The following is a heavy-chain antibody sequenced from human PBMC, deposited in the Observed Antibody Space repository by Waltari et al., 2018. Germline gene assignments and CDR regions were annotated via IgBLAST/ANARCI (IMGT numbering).Heavy chain of an antibody. Sequence: QVHLVESGGGVVQPGKSLTLSCAGSGFTFNDYGIHWVRQAPGKGLEWVAVISYDESNKVYGDSVRGRFTISRDKSNNRVDLQMNSLQIEDTAVYFCARDRHGLGLLDLQYWGRGTQVAVSA. D-gene: IGHD1-1*01. V-gene: IGHV3-30*03. CDR3: ARDRHGLGLLDLQY. CDR2: ISYDESNK. J-gene: IGHJ4*02. CDR1: GFTFNDYG.